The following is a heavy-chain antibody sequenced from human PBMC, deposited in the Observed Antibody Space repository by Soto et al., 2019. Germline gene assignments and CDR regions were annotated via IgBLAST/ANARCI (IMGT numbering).Heavy chain of an antibody. Sequence: VQMMQSGAEVKKPGASVKVSCKASGGTFSGHSINWVRQAPGQGLEWMSGIITLIGTSHYVQNCQGRATITSDQSTSTAHMGLNSLSSDDTAVYHGPREFAYGDYSAALLDGGQGTLVTVSS. J-gene: IGHJ4*02. CDR1: GGTFSGHS. CDR3: PREFAYGDYSAALLD. V-gene: IGHV1-69*01. D-gene: IGHD4-17*01. CDR2: IITLIGTS.